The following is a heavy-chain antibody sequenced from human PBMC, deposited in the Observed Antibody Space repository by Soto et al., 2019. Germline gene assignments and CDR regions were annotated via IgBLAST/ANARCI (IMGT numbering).Heavy chain of an antibody. CDR2: INSDGSST. V-gene: IGHV3-74*01. CDR1: GFTFSSYW. D-gene: IGHD6-13*01. J-gene: IGHJ3*02. Sequence: VGSLRLSCAASGFTFSSYWMHWVRQAPGKGLVWVSRINSDGSSTSYADSVKGRFTISRDNAKNTLYLQMNSLRAEDTAVYYCARAGIAAAGPDAFDIWGQGTMVTVSS. CDR3: ARAGIAAAGPDAFDI.